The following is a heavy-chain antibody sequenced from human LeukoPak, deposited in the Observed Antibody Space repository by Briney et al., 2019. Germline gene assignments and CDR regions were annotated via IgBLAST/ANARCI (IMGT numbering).Heavy chain of an antibody. V-gene: IGHV3-7*01. CDR3: VKGNWGDS. J-gene: IGHJ4*02. CDR2: INPDGTVP. D-gene: IGHD7-27*01. CDR1: GFTLDDYG. Sequence: GGSLRLSCALSGFTLDDYGMSWVRQAPGKGLGWVANINPDGTVPSYVDSVKGRFTISRDNANNSLYLQMNSLRPEDTALYYCVKGNWGDSWGQGALVTVSS.